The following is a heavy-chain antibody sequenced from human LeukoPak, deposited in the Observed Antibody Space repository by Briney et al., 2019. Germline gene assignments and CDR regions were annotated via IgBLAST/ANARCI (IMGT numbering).Heavy chain of an antibody. CDR1: GGSISSSNW. CDR2: IYHSGST. D-gene: IGHD6-25*01. V-gene: IGHV4-4*02. J-gene: IGHJ4*02. CDR3: ARDSISLASGSPVYYFDY. Sequence: NPSETLSLTCAVSGGSISSSNWWSWVRQPPGKGLEWIGEIYHSGSTNYNPSLKSRVTISVDKSKNQFSLKLSSVTAADTAVYYCARDSISLASGSPVYYFDYWGQGTLVAVSS.